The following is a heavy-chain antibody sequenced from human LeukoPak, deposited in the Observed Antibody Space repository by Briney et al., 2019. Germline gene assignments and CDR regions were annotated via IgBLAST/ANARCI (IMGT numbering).Heavy chain of an antibody. Sequence: GGSLRLSCSASGFTFTNYAMSWVRQAPGKGLEWVSTFSSRGGSTYYADSVKGRFTLSRDNSKNTLYLQMDSLRGEDTAVYYCAKDRDEDGDYELVFDHWGQGTLVTVPS. CDR2: FSSRGGST. CDR3: AKDRDEDGDYELVFDH. D-gene: IGHD4-17*01. CDR1: GFTFTNYA. V-gene: IGHV3-23*01. J-gene: IGHJ4*02.